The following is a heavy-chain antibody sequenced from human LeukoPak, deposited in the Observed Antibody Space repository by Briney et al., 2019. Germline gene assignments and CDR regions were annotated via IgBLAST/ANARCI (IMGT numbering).Heavy chain of an antibody. CDR3: ARDLFYYGSGSYYNGGYFDY. D-gene: IGHD3-10*01. CDR2: IYHSGST. Sequence: PSETLSLTCAVSGGSISSSNWWSWVRQPPGKGLEWIGEIYHSGSTNYNPSLKSRVTISVDKSKNQFSLKLSSVTAADTAVYYCARDLFYYGSGSYYNGGYFDYWGQGTLVTVSS. V-gene: IGHV4-4*02. J-gene: IGHJ4*02. CDR1: GGSISSSNW.